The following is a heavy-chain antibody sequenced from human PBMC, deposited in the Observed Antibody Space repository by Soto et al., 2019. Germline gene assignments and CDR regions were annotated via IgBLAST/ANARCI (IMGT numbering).Heavy chain of an antibody. V-gene: IGHV4-59*01. CDR1: GDSIGTYY. CDR3: ARESEGGNVHDWFDP. Sequence: QVQLQESGPGLVKPSETLSLTCSVSGDSIGTYYWSWVRQPPGKGLEWLGFVHYSGSTQYNPSLKGRVTMSMVTSKNQLSLKLRSVTAADTAVYYCARESEGGNVHDWFDPWGQGILVTVSS. CDR2: VHYSGST. D-gene: IGHD1-1*01. J-gene: IGHJ5*02.